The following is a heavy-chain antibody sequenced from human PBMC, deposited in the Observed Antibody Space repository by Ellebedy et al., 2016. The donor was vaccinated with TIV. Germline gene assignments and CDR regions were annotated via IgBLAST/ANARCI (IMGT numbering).Heavy chain of an antibody. CDR2: IIPLFGTT. Sequence: SVKVSXKASRGTFSSYGITWVRQAPGQGLEWMGGIIPLFGTTNYAQKFQGRVTITADESTSTAYMELSSLRSEDTAVYYCARDYCGGGSCYSNWFDPWGQGTLVTVSS. J-gene: IGHJ5*02. D-gene: IGHD2-15*01. CDR1: RGTFSSYG. CDR3: ARDYCGGGSCYSNWFDP. V-gene: IGHV1-69*13.